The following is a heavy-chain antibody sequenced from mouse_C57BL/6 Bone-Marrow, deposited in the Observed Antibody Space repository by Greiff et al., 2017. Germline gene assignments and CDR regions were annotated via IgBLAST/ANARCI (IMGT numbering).Heavy chain of an antibody. Sequence: QVQLQQPGAELVKPGASVKMSCKASGYTFTSYWITWVKQRPGQGLEWIGDIYPGSGSTNYNEKFKSKATLTVDTSSSTVYMQLSSLTSEDSAVYYCARRGFYYGLDYWGQGTTLTVSS. CDR3: ARRGFYYGLDY. CDR1: GYTFTSYW. CDR2: IYPGSGST. J-gene: IGHJ2*01. D-gene: IGHD1-1*01. V-gene: IGHV1-55*01.